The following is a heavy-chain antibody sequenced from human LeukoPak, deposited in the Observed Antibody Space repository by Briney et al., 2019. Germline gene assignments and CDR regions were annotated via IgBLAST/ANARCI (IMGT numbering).Heavy chain of an antibody. CDR1: GFIFSSYD. CDR3: AKGKMYDYSGFA. CDR2: ISDSGGNT. J-gene: IGHJ5*02. D-gene: IGHD3-22*01. V-gene: IGHV3-23*01. Sequence: PGGSLRLSCAASGFIFSSYDMSWVRQAPGKGLEWVSAISDSGGNTFYADSVKGRFTISRDNSKNTVYLQMNSLRAEDRAVYYCAKGKMYDYSGFAWGQGTLVTVSS.